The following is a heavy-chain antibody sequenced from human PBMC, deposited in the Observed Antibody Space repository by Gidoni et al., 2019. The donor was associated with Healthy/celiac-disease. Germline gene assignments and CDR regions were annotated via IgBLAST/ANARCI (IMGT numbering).Heavy chain of an antibody. CDR3: ARDEGYCSGGSCYSAFDI. Sequence: QVQLVQSGAEVKKPGSSVKVSCKASGGTFSIYAISWVRQDPGQGLEWMGCIIPIFVTANYAQKFQGRVTITADESTSTAYMELSSLRSEDTAVYYCARDEGYCSGGSCYSAFDIWGQGTMVTVSS. J-gene: IGHJ3*02. CDR1: GGTFSIYA. D-gene: IGHD2-15*01. V-gene: IGHV1-69*01. CDR2: IIPIFVTA.